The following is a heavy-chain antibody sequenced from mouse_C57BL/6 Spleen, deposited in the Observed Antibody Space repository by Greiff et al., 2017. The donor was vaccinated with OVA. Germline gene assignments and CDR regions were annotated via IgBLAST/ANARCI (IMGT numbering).Heavy chain of an antibody. Sequence: EVHLVESEGGLVQPGSSMKLSCTASGFTFSDYYMAWVRQVPEKGLEWVANINYDGSSTYYLDSLKSRFIISRDNAKNILYLQMSSLKSEDTATYYCARSYYGFSRFDYWGQGTTLTVSS. CDR2: INYDGSST. CDR3: ARSYYGFSRFDY. D-gene: IGHD1-1*01. J-gene: IGHJ2*01. CDR1: GFTFSDYY. V-gene: IGHV5-16*01.